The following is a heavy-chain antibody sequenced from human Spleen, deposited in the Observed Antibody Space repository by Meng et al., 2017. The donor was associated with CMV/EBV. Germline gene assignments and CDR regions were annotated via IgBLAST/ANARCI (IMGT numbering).Heavy chain of an antibody. CDR3: ARSTVTTRGLGSILGY. CDR2: INPNSGGI. D-gene: IGHD4-17*01. J-gene: IGHJ4*02. Sequence: ASVKVSCKASGYTFTAYYMHWVRRAPGHGLEWMGWINPNSGGIHYAQKFQGRVTMTRDTSISTAYMELSRLRSDDTAVYYCARSTVTTRGLGSILGYWGQGTLVTVSS. CDR1: GYTFTAYY. V-gene: IGHV1-2*02.